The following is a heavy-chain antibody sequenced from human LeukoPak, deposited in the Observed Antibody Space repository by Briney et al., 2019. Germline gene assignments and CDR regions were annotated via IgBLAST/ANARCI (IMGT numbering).Heavy chain of an antibody. CDR1: GYSLSSNG. CDR2: ISDYSGKT. D-gene: IGHD4-11*01. V-gene: IGHV1-18*01. J-gene: IGHJ4*02. Sequence: ASVKVSCKASGYSLSSNGISWARQAPGQGLEWMGWISDYSGKTKYAQNFQGRVTMTTDTFTNTAYMELRSLRSDDTAVYYCAREGATDYYFDYWGQGTLVTVSS. CDR3: AREGATDYYFDY.